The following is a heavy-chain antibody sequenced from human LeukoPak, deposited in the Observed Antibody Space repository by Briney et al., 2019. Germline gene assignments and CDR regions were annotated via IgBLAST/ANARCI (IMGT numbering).Heavy chain of an antibody. J-gene: IGHJ4*02. V-gene: IGHV1-69*04. CDR3: ARFAGPYYYDSSGYYQNYYFDY. Sequence: AASVKVSCKASGGTFNSYAISWVRQAHGQGLEWMGRIIPILGIANYAQKFQGRVTITADKSTSTAYMELSSLRSEDTAVYYCARFAGPYYYDSSGYYQNYYFDYWGQGTLVTVSS. D-gene: IGHD3-22*01. CDR2: IIPILGIA. CDR1: GGTFNSYA.